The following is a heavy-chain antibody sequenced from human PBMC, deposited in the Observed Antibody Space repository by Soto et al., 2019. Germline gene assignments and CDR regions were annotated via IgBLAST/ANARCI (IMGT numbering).Heavy chain of an antibody. J-gene: IGHJ4*02. CDR2: IYYSGST. V-gene: IGHV4-61*01. CDR3: AREVYCSGGSCYSEIRYFDY. CDR1: GVSVSSGSYY. D-gene: IGHD2-15*01. Sequence: SETLSLTCTVSGVSVSSGSYYWSWIRQPPGKGLEWIGYIYYSGSTNYNPSLKSRVTISVDTSKNQFSLKLSSVTAADTAVYYCAREVYCSGGSCYSEIRYFDYLGQGTLVTVSS.